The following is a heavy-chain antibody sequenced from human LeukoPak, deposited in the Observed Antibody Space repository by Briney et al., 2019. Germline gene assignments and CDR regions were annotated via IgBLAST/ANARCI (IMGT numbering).Heavy chain of an antibody. CDR2: VTTSGSST. D-gene: IGHD2-15*01. Sequence: QPGASLRLSCVASGFTFSTYTMGWVRQAPGKGLEWVSTVTTSGSSTYYVDSVKGRFTVSRDNSKNALYLQMNSLRAEDAAVYYCGKKRSSGASPFDSWGQGTLVTASA. CDR3: GKKRSSGASPFDS. J-gene: IGHJ5*01. V-gene: IGHV3-23*05. CDR1: GFTFSTYT.